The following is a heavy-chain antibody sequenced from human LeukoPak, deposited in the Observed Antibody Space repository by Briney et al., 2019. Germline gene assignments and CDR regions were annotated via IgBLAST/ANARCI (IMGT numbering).Heavy chain of an antibody. CDR3: ASRQERGYSCGL. Sequence: SETLSLTCTVSGGSISSYYWSWIRQPPGKGLEWIGYIYYSGSTNYNPSLKSRVTISVDTSKNQFSLKLSSVTAADTAVYYCASRQERGYSCGLWGQGTLVTVSS. V-gene: IGHV4-59*08. CDR1: GGSISSYY. CDR2: IYYSGST. J-gene: IGHJ4*02. D-gene: IGHD5-18*01.